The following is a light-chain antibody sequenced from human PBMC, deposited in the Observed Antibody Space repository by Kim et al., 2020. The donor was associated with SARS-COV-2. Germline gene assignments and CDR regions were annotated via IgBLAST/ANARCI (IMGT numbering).Light chain of an antibody. CDR3: QQYYDRRPLT. CDR1: RNIATK. CDR2: CAS. V-gene: IGKV3-15*01. Sequence: ATLSRSARRNIATKVAGYQQRAGQDPRILLFCASHRGHGIPASFSGSGSGTAFTLTISSLQSEDFAIYYCQQYYDRRPLTFGRGTKVDIK. J-gene: IGKJ4*01.